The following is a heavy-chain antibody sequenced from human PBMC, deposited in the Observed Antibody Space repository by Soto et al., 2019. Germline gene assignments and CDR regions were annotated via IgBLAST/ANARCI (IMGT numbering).Heavy chain of an antibody. V-gene: IGHV3-23*01. D-gene: IGHD3-9*01. CDR2: SGGSDLST. Sequence: GGSLRLSCVVSGLTFSRADLSWVRQPPGKGLEWVSASGGSDLSTHYVDSVKGRFTISRDNSKNFLFLQMNSLRVEDTAVYYCAKDRHPDGIWTFDYWGQGAPVTVSS. J-gene: IGHJ4*02. CDR1: GLTFSRAD. CDR3: AKDRHPDGIWTFDY.